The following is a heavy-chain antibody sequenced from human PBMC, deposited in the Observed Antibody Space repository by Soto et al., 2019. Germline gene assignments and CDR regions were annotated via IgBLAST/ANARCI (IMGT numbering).Heavy chain of an antibody. CDR1: GYSISSGYY. CDR2: IYHSGST. V-gene: IGHV4-38-2*01. J-gene: IGHJ4*02. Sequence: SETLSLTCAVSGYSISSGYYWGWIRQPPGKGLEWIGSIYHSGSTYYNPSLKSRVTISVDTSKNQFSLKLSSVTAADTAVYYCARVGTIFGVVTAKVFDYWGQGTLVTVSS. CDR3: ARVGTIFGVVTAKVFDY. D-gene: IGHD3-3*01.